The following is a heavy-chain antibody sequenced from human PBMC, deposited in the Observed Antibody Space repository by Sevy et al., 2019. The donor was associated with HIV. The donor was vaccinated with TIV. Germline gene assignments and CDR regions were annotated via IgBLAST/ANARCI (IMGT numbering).Heavy chain of an antibody. V-gene: IGHV3-9*01. D-gene: IGHD2-15*01. CDR2: ISWNSGAK. J-gene: IGHJ3*02. Sequence: GGSLRLSCAASGFAFSDYAMHWVRQVPGKGLEWVSGISWNSGAKGYADSVKGRFTISRDNAKNSLHLQMNSLRVEDTDLYFSGRAPGYCVINSCFGGSINAFDIWGQGTMVTVSS. CDR1: GFAFSDYA. CDR3: GRAPGYCVINSCFGGSINAFDI.